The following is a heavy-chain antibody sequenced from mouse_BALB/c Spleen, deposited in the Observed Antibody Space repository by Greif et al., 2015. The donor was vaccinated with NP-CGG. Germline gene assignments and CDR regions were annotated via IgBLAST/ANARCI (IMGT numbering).Heavy chain of an antibody. V-gene: IGHV1-9*01. CDR1: GYTFSSYW. CDR2: ILPGSGST. Sequence: VMLVESGAELMKPGASVKISCKATGYTFSSYWIEWVKQRPGHGLEWIGEILPGSGSTNYNEKFKGKATFTADTSSNTAHMQLSSLTSEDSAVYYCARRGIGPAWFAYWGQGTLVTVSA. CDR3: ARRGIGPAWFAY. J-gene: IGHJ3*01.